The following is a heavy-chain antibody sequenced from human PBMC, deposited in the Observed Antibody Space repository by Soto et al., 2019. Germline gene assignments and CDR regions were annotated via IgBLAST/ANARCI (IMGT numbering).Heavy chain of an antibody. CDR3: ARDLYPLAYYFDY. CDR1: GYTFINHG. D-gene: IGHD2-8*01. V-gene: IGHV1-18*04. CDR2: VSGSNGNT. Sequence: QVPLVQSVAEVKKPGASVKVSCKASGYTFINHGISWVRQAPGQGLEWMGWVSGSNGNTKYAQKFQGRVTMTTETSTSTAYMELRNLRSDDTAVYFCARDLYPLAYYFDYWGQGTLVTVSS. J-gene: IGHJ4*02.